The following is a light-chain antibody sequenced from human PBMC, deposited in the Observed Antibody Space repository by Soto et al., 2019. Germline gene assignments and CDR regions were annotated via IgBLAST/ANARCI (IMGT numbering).Light chain of an antibody. V-gene: IGLV6-57*04. CDR1: SGSIASNY. CDR3: QSYDRSNLVV. J-gene: IGLJ2*01. Sequence: NFMLTQPHSVSESPGKTVTISCTRSSGSIASNYVQWYQQRPGSAPTTVIYEDNQRPSGVPDRFSGSIDSSSNSASLTISGLKTEDEADYYCQSYDRSNLVVFGGGTKLTVL. CDR2: EDN.